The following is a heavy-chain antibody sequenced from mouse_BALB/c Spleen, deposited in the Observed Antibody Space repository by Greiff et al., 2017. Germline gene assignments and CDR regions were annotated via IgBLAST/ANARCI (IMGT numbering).Heavy chain of an antibody. D-gene: IGHD1-1*01. V-gene: IGHV5-4*02. CDR1: GFTFSDYY. CDR3: ARDLEITTVVEVYYYAMDY. J-gene: IGHJ4*01. Sequence: EVQLVESGGGLVKPGGSLKLSCAASGFTFSDYYMYWVRQTPEKRLEWVATISDGGSYTYYPDSVKGRFTISRYNAKNNLYLQMSSLKSEDTAMYYCARDLEITTVVEVYYYAMDYWGQGTSVTVSS. CDR2: ISDGGSYT.